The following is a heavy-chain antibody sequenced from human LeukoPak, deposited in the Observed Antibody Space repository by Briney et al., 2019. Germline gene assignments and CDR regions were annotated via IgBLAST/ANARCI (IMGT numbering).Heavy chain of an antibody. J-gene: IGHJ4*02. CDR3: VKDLSYESSGYVFDY. CDR1: GFTFEDYT. CDR2: ISWDGTP. D-gene: IGHD3-22*01. V-gene: IGHV3-43*01. Sequence: PGGSLRLSCAASGFTFEDYTMHWVRQAPGKTLEWVSLISWDGTPYYRDSVKGRFSISRDNSKNSLYLQMDTLRSEDTASYYCVKDLSYESSGYVFDYWGQGTLVIVSS.